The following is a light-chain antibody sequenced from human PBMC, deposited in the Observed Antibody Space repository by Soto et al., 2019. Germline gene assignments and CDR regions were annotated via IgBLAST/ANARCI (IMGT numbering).Light chain of an antibody. V-gene: IGLV2-14*03. CDR3: SSYTSSTTLL. CDR1: SSDVGGYNC. Sequence: QSALTQAASVSGSPGQSITISCTGTSSDVGGYNCVCWYQQHPGKAPKLIIYDVSNRPSGVSNRFSGSKSGNTASLTISGLQAEDEADYYCSSYTSSTTLLFGGGTKLTVL. CDR2: DVS. J-gene: IGLJ2*01.